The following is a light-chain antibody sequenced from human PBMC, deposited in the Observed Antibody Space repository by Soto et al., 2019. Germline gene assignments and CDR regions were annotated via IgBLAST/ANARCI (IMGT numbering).Light chain of an antibody. CDR1: QTVSSN. CDR3: QHYNNWPLTSWT. CDR2: GAS. J-gene: IGKJ1*01. Sequence: IVMTQSPATLSVSPGGRATLSCRTSQTVSSNLAWYQQKPGQTPRLLIYGASTRATGIPARFSGSGSGTECTLSISRLQSEEFAVYYCQHYNNWPLTSWTFGQGTKVEIK. V-gene: IGKV3-15*01.